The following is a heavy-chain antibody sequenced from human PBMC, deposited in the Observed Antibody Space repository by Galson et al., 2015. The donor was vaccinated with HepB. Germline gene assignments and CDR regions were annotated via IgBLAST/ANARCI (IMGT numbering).Heavy chain of an antibody. CDR2: ISSSSSYI. CDR3: ARVPIRYCSGGSCYPYYYYGMDV. J-gene: IGHJ6*02. Sequence: SLRLSCAASGFTFSSYSMNWVRQAPGKGLEWVSSISSSSSYIYYADSVKGRFTISRDNAKNSLYLQMNSLRAEDTAVYYCARVPIRYCSGGSCYPYYYYGMDVWGQGTTVTVSS. CDR1: GFTFSSYS. V-gene: IGHV3-21*01. D-gene: IGHD2-15*01.